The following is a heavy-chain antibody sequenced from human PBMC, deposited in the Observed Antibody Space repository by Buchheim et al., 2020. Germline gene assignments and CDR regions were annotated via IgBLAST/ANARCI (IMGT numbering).Heavy chain of an antibody. CDR2: ISGSADST. V-gene: IGHV3-23*01. D-gene: IGHD4-17*01. J-gene: IGHJ4*02. CDR1: GFTFISYA. CDR3: AKDMDHLYGDLIY. Sequence: EVQLLESGGGSVQPGGSLRLSCAASGFTFISYAMSWVRQAPGKGLEWVSGISGSADSTHYADSVKGRFTTSRDNSTTTLYLQMNRLRAEDAAVYYCAKDMDHLYGDLIYWGQGTL.